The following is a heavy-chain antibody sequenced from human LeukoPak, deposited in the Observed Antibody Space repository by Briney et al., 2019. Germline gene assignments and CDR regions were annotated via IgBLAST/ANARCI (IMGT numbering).Heavy chain of an antibody. CDR2: TNADGGST. J-gene: IGHJ4*02. D-gene: IGHD7-27*01. CDR1: GFTLTNYW. Sequence: GGSLRLSCAASGFTLTNYWMHWVRQAPGKGLVWVSRTNADGGSTLYADSVKGRFTVSRDNAKNTLYLQMNSLRAEDTAVYYCVRALGMEYYFDYWGQGTLVTVSS. CDR3: VRALGMEYYFDY. V-gene: IGHV3-74*01.